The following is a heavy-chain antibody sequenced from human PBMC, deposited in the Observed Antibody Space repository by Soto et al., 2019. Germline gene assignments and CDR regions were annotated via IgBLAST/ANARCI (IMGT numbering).Heavy chain of an antibody. CDR1: VFSFSSYG. CDR3: AKDAVVVVPAVIRNWFDP. V-gene: IGHV3-23*01. D-gene: IGHD2-2*01. Sequence: GGSLRLSCAASVFSFSSYGMSWVRQSPGKGLEWVSGISGFGDSTYYADSVKGRFTISRDNSENTLYLQMNSLRAEDTAVYFCAKDAVVVVPAVIRNWFDPWGQGTQVTVSS. CDR2: ISGFGDST. J-gene: IGHJ5*02.